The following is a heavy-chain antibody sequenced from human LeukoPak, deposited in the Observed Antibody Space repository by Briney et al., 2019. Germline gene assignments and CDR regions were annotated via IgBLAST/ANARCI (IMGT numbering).Heavy chain of an antibody. D-gene: IGHD5-18*01. CDR3: ARGATAMVSFYCDY. J-gene: IGHJ4*02. V-gene: IGHV3-30*02. Sequence: GGSLRLSCAASGFSFSYYGIHWVRQAPDKGLEWVAFIQYDGNNKYYSDSVKGRFTISRDNSKNTLYLQMNSLRPEDTAVYYCARGATAMVSFYCDYWGQGTLVTVSS. CDR2: IQYDGNNK. CDR1: GFSFSYYG.